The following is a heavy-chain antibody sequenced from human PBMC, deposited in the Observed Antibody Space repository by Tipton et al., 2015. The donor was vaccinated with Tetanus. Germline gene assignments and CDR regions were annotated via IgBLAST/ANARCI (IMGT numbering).Heavy chain of an antibody. V-gene: IGHV5-51*01. D-gene: IGHD3-9*01. Sequence: QLVQSGAEVGKPGESLKISCQGSGYNFTHYSIGWVRQMPGKGLEWVGIIDPRDSETFQGHVTISADKSISTAHLRWSSLEASDTAIYYCARRRSAILSGSYHWYFDIWGRGTLVIVSS. J-gene: IGHJ2*01. CDR1: GYNFTHYS. CDR3: ARRRSAILSGSYHWYFDI. CDR2: IDPRDSET.